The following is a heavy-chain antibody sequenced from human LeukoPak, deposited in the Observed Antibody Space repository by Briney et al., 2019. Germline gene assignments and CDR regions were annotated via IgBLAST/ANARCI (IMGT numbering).Heavy chain of an antibody. Sequence: GASVKVSCKASGYTFTGYYMHWVRQAPGQGLEWMGRINPNSGGTNYAQKFQGRVTMTRDTFISTAYMELSRLRSDDTAVYYCARKRRFYYDSSGYQDYWGQGTLVTVSS. CDR3: ARKRRFYYDSSGYQDY. D-gene: IGHD3-22*01. CDR2: INPNSGGT. V-gene: IGHV1-2*06. CDR1: GYTFTGYY. J-gene: IGHJ4*02.